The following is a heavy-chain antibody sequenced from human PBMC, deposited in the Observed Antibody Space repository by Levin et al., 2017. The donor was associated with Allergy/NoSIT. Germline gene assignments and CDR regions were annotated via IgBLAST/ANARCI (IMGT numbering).Heavy chain of an antibody. D-gene: IGHD5-12*01. Sequence: TGGSLRLSCAASGFTLSSYDMNWVRQAPGKGLEWVSYISSSRSAIYYADSVKGRFTISRDNAKNSLSLQMNSLRDEDTAVYYCARDHGRGYDRYLDYWGQGTLVTVSS. V-gene: IGHV3-48*02. CDR3: ARDHGRGYDRYLDY. CDR1: GFTLSSYD. CDR2: ISSSRSAI. J-gene: IGHJ4*02.